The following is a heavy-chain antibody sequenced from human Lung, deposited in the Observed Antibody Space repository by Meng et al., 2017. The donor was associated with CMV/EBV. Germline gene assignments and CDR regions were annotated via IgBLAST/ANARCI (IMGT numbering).Heavy chain of an antibody. V-gene: IGHV1-8*01. CDR2: MNPNSGNP. CDR3: AGDLNGGLRFLGWLLRPYYYGMEF. CDR1: GYTLPSYD. J-gene: IGHJ6*02. D-gene: IGHD3-3*01. Sequence: SVXVSXXASGYTLPSYDLHWMRQATGQGLEWMEWMNPNSGNPGNAQKFQGRVTMTRITSIRTAYMEQCSLRSEDTAVYYRAGDLNGGLRFLGWLLRPYYYGMEFWGQGNXVTVSS.